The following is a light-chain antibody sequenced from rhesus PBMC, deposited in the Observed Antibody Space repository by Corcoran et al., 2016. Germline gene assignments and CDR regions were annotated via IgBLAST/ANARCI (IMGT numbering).Light chain of an antibody. Sequence: DIQMTQSPSSLSASVGDRVTITCRASQGISDDLSWYQQKPGKAPKRLIYAASSLESGVPSRFNGSGSGTEFTLTISRLQPADFAAYYCLQGYSTPYSFGQGTKVEIK. V-gene: IGKV1-36*02. CDR1: QGISDD. J-gene: IGKJ2*01. CDR3: LQGYSTPYS. CDR2: AAS.